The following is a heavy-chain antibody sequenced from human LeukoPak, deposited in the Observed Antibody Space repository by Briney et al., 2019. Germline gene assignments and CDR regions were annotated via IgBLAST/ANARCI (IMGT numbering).Heavy chain of an antibody. V-gene: IGHV3-21*01. D-gene: IGHD3-22*01. J-gene: IGHJ4*02. Sequence: PGGSLRLSCAVSGLTFRSYSMNWVRHAPGKGLEWVSSISSSSSYIYYAVSVKGRFTISRDHAKNSLYLQMNSLGDEDTAVYYCARDRRGDYYDSSFDYWGQGTLVPVFS. CDR3: ARDRRGDYYDSSFDY. CDR1: GLTFRSYS. CDR2: ISSSSSYI.